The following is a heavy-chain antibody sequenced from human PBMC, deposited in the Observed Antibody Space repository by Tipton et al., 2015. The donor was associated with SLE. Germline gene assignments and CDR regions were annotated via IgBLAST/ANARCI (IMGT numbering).Heavy chain of an antibody. D-gene: IGHD2/OR15-2a*01. CDR3: ARVSVIFSL. CDR2: INHSGST. J-gene: IGHJ4*02. V-gene: IGHV4-34*01. CDR1: GGSFSGYY. Sequence: TLSLTCAVYGGSFSGYYWSWIRQPPGKGLEWIGEINHSGSTNYNPSLKSRVTISVDTSKNQFSLKLSSVTAADTAVYYCARVSVIFSLWGQGTLVTVSS.